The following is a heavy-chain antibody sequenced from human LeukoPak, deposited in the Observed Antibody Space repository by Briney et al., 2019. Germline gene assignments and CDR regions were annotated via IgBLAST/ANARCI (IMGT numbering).Heavy chain of an antibody. CDR2: IKQDGSEK. CDR1: RFTFSSYW. J-gene: IGHJ4*02. D-gene: IGHD2-15*01. V-gene: IGHV3-7*01. Sequence: GGSLRLSCAASRFTFSSYWVSWVRQAPGKGLEWVANIKQDGSEKYYVDYVKGRFTISRDNAKNSLYLQMNSLRAEDTAVYYCARGDLGYCSGGSCYFAWWGQGTLVTVSS. CDR3: ARGDLGYCSGGSCYFAW.